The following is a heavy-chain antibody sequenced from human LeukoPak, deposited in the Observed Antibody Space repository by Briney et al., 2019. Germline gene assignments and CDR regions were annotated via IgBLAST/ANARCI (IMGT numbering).Heavy chain of an antibody. J-gene: IGHJ4*02. Sequence: GGSLRLSCAASAFTFSDYSMNWVRQAPGKGLEWISYISGRSSTIYYADSVRGRFTISRDTAKNSMYLQMNSLRAEDTAVYYCARDRLTSGSYFFDYWGQGTLVTVSS. V-gene: IGHV3-48*01. D-gene: IGHD1-26*01. CDR3: ARDRLTSGSYFFDY. CDR1: AFTFSDYS. CDR2: ISGRSSTI.